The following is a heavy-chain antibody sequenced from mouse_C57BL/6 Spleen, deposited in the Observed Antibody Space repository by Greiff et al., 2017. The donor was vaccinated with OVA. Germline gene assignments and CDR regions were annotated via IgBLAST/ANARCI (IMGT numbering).Heavy chain of an antibody. CDR2: IYWDDDK. CDR1: GFSLSTSGMG. D-gene: IGHD2-5*01. V-gene: IGHV8-12*01. CDR3: SRKDSNLYAMDY. Sequence: QVTLKESGPGILQSSQTLSLTCSFSGFSLSTSGMGVSWIRQPSGKGLEWLAHIYWDDDKRYNPSLKNRLPISKDTSRNQVFLKITSVDTADTATYYCSRKDSNLYAMDYWGQGTSVTVSS. J-gene: IGHJ4*01.